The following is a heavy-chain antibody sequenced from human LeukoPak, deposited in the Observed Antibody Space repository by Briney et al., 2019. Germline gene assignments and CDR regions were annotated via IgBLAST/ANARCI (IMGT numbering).Heavy chain of an antibody. CDR1: GFTFSDYY. D-gene: IGHD3-16*01. J-gene: IGHJ4*02. CDR2: ISSRSSTI. CDR3: ARRSSWGYFDY. Sequence: GGSLRLSCAASGFTFSDYYMSWIRQAPGKGLEWISYISSRSSTIYYADSVKGRFTISRDNAKNSLYLQMNSLRAEDTAVYYCARRSSWGYFDYWGQGTLVTVSA. V-gene: IGHV3-11*01.